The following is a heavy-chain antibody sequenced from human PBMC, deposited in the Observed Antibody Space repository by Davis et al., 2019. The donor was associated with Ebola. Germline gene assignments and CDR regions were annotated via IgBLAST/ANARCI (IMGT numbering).Heavy chain of an antibody. CDR3: ARDRGYSYGRGN. J-gene: IGHJ4*02. D-gene: IGHD5-18*01. V-gene: IGHV3-21*01. CDR1: GFTFSSYS. Sequence: GGSLRLSCAASGFTFSSYSMNWVRQAPGKGLEWVSSISSSSSYIYYADSVKGRFTISRDNAKNSLYLQMNSLRAEETAVYYCARDRGYSYGRGNWGQGTLVTVSS. CDR2: ISSSSSYI.